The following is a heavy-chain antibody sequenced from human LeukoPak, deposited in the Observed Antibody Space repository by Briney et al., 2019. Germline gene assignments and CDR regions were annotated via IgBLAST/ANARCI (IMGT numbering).Heavy chain of an antibody. Sequence: PAGGSLRLSCAASGFTFSNYGMSWVRQAPGKGLEWVSGISGSGGSTYYADSVKGRFTISRDNSKSTLSLQMNSLRAEDTAIYYCATYRQVLLPFESWGQGTLVTVSS. CDR3: ATYRQVLLPFES. D-gene: IGHD2-8*02. CDR1: GFTFSNYG. V-gene: IGHV3-23*01. CDR2: ISGSGGST. J-gene: IGHJ4*02.